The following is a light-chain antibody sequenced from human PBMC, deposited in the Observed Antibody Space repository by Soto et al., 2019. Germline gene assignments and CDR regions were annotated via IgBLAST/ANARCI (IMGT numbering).Light chain of an antibody. V-gene: IGLV2-14*01. CDR2: EVS. CDR3: LSYIGGPTRV. CDR1: SSDVGGYNY. J-gene: IGLJ1*01. Sequence: QSALTQPASVSGSPGQSITISCTGTSSDVGGYNYVSWYQQHPGKAPKLMIYEVSNRPSGVSNRFSGSKSGNTASLNISGLKAEYDADYYCLSYIGGPTRVFATGPTLTVL.